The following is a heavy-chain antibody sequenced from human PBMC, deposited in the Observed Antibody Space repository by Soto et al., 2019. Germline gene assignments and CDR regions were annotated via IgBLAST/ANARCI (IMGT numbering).Heavy chain of an antibody. CDR3: ARAPLIVVVPADPLFYCMDD. D-gene: IGHD2-2*01. Sequence: ASGKISCKASGYTFTVYYMHWVRQAPGQGLEWMGWINPNSGGTNYAQKFQGWVTMTRDTSISTAYMELSRLRSDDTAVYYCARAPLIVVVPADPLFYCMDDWGQVTTFTTSS. CDR1: GYTFTVYY. CDR2: INPNSGGT. J-gene: IGHJ6*01. V-gene: IGHV1-2*04.